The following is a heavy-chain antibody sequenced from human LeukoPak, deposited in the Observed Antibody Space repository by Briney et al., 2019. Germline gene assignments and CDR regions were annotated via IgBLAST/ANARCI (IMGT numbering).Heavy chain of an antibody. V-gene: IGHV3-33*01. CDR2: IWYDGNNK. Sequence: GSLRLSCAASGFTFSSCGMHWVRQAPGKGLEWVAVIWYDGNNKYYADSVKGRFTISRDNSKSTLYPQMNSLRAEDTAVYYCARDMGFGDYGLDYWGQGTLVTVSS. CDR1: GFTFSSCG. CDR3: ARDMGFGDYGLDY. D-gene: IGHD4-17*01. J-gene: IGHJ4*02.